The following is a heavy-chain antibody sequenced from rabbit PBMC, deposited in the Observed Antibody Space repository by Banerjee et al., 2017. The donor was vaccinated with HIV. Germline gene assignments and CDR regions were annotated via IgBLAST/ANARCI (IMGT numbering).Heavy chain of an antibody. J-gene: IGHJ4*01. CDR3: ARGWITMTMNL. Sequence: QSLEESGGDLVKPGASLTLTCTASGFSFSSSYYMCWVRQAPGKGLEWIACISTSSGNTVYATWAKGRFTISRTSSTTVALQMTSLTAADTATYFCARGWITMTMNLWGQGTLVTVS. CDR1: GFSFSSSYY. V-gene: IGHV1S40*01. CDR2: ISTSSGNT. D-gene: IGHD2-1*01.